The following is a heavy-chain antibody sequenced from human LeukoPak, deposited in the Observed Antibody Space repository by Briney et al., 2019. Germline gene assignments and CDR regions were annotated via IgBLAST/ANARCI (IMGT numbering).Heavy chain of an antibody. Sequence: GSLRLSCAASGFTFKNNWMAWVRQAPGKGLEWLANIKEDGSVKNYVDSVKGRFTISRDNAKNSLYLQMNSLRAEDTAVYFCKSQDYWGQGTLVTVSS. CDR1: GFTFKNNW. CDR3: KSQDY. J-gene: IGHJ4*02. V-gene: IGHV3-7*01. CDR2: IKEDGSVK.